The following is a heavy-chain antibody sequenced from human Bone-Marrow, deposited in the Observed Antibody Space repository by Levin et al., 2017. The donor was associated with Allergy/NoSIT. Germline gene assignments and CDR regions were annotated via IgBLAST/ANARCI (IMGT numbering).Heavy chain of an antibody. J-gene: IGHJ4*02. CDR2: ISSSGSTI. D-gene: IGHD2-15*01. CDR3: ARGKCSGGSCYSFTFDY. V-gene: IGHV3-11*01. CDR1: GFTFSDYY. Sequence: LSLTCAASGFTFSDYYMSWIRQAPGKGLEWVSYISSSGSTIYYADSVKGRFTISRDNAKNSLYLQMNSLRAEDTAVYYCARGKCSGGSCYSFTFDYWGQGTLVTVSS.